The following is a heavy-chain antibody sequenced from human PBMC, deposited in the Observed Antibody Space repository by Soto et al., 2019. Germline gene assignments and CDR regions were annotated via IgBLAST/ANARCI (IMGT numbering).Heavy chain of an antibody. V-gene: IGHV3-66*01. D-gene: IGHD3-10*01. CDR2: IYTDGTT. CDR3: ASTTYYSASGSYGFFDY. CDR1: GFTVSGNY. Sequence: GGSLRLSCAASGFTVSGNYMSWVRQAPGKGLEWVSVIYTDGTTGYADSLKGRFTISRDNFQNTLYLQLNSLRAEDTAVYYCASTTYYSASGSYGFFDYWGQGTLVTVSS. J-gene: IGHJ4*02.